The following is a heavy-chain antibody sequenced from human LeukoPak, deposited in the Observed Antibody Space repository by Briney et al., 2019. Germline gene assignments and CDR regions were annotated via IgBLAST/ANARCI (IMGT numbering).Heavy chain of an antibody. CDR1: GFTFDDHV. CDR2: ISWNSNSI. J-gene: IGHJ6*03. V-gene: IGHV3-9*01. Sequence: GGSLRLSCAVSGFTFDDHVMHWVRQTPEKALEWVAGISWNSNSIGYADSVKGRFTISRDNAKNSLYLQMDSLRPEDSALYYCVKDTHPVLGSPRHKGFMDVWGIGTTVTVSS. D-gene: IGHD1-1*01. CDR3: VKDTHPVLGSPRHKGFMDV.